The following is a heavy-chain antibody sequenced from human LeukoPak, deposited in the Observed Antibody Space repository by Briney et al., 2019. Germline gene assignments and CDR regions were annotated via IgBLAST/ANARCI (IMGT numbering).Heavy chain of an antibody. CDR3: ARHVGSITSEYFDY. V-gene: IGHV4-34*01. CDR2: INHSGST. J-gene: IGHJ4*02. Sequence: SETLSLTCAVYGGSFGGYYWSWIRQPPGKGLEWIGEINHSGSTNYNPSLKSRVTISVDTSKNQFSLKLSSVTAADTAVYYYARHVGSITSEYFDYWGQGTLVTVSS. CDR1: GGSFGGYY. D-gene: IGHD3-10*01.